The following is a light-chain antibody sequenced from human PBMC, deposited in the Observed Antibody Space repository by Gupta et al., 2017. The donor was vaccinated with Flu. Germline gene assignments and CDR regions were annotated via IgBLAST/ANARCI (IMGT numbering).Light chain of an antibody. CDR1: SSDIGSYNY. CDR2: GVT. Sequence: SITISCTGTSSDIGSYNYVSWYQQHAGQAPKLLIYGVTKRPAVVSNRFSASKSGDTASLTIAGLQEEDEADYYCSSGRSSSTLVFGGGTKLTVL. V-gene: IGLV2-14*01. CDR3: SSGRSSSTLV. J-gene: IGLJ3*02.